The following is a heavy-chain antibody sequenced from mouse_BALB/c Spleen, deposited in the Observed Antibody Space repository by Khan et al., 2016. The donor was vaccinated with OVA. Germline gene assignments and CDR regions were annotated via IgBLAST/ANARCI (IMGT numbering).Heavy chain of an antibody. D-gene: IGHD1-1*01. Sequence: VQLKESGPELVKPGASVKISCKASGYSFTGYFMNWVMQSHGKSLEWIGRINPHVGETLFNPKFKGKATLTVDESSSTAHMELRCLASEDSAVYYCARVYRSDFDYWGQGTTLTVSS. V-gene: IGHV1-20*02. J-gene: IGHJ2*01. CDR3: ARVYRSDFDY. CDR1: GYSFTGYF. CDR2: INPHVGET.